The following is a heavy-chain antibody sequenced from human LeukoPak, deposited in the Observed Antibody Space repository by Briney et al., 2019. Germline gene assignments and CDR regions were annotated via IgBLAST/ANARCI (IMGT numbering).Heavy chain of an antibody. D-gene: IGHD3-3*01. Sequence: PGGSLRLSCAASGFTFSAYYMSWVRQAPGKGLEWVSYISSSSSTIYYADSVKGRFTISRDNAKNSLYLQMNSLRAEDTAVYYCARSQGHITIFGVVFTTTGPDAFDIWGQGTMVTVSS. CDR2: ISSSSSTI. CDR3: ARSQGHITIFGVVFTTTGPDAFDI. J-gene: IGHJ3*02. CDR1: GFTFSAYY. V-gene: IGHV3-11*04.